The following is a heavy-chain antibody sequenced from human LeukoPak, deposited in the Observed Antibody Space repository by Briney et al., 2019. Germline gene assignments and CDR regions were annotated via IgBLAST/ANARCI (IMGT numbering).Heavy chain of an antibody. CDR1: GGSISSHY. CDR2: IYYSGST. J-gene: IGHJ5*02. V-gene: IGHV4-59*08. D-gene: IGHD4-17*01. Sequence: SETLSLTCTVSGGSISSHYWNWIRQPPGKGLEWIGNIYYSGSTNYNPSLKSRVTISVDTSKKQFSLKLRSVTAADTAVYYCARRVYGDYGNWFDPWGQGTLVTVSS. CDR3: ARRVYGDYGNWFDP.